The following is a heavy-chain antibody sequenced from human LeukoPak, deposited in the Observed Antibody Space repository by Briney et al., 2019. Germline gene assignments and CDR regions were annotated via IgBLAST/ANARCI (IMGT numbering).Heavy chain of an antibody. D-gene: IGHD6-13*01. CDR3: ARPSRPYRSIEYFQH. J-gene: IGHJ1*01. Sequence: PGGSLRLSCAAAGFTFSSKEMNWVRPVPGKGLEWISYISSSGSTICFADSVKGRFTISRDNAKNSLYLQMNSLRAEDTAVYYCARPSRPYRSIEYFQHWGQGTLVIVSS. V-gene: IGHV3-48*03. CDR1: GFTFSSKE. CDR2: ISSSGSTI.